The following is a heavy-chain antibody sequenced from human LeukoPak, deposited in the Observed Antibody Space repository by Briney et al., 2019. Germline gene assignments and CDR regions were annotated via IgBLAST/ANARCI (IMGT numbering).Heavy chain of an antibody. V-gene: IGHV4-59*01. Sequence: PSETLALTCTVPGRSISTYYWSWIRQPVGKGLEWIGYIYYNESTNYNPSVKSRVTISADTSKNQFSLKLRSVTAADTAVYYCARGRWLVNYWGQGTLVTVSS. CDR3: ARGRWLVNY. J-gene: IGHJ4*02. D-gene: IGHD6-19*01. CDR1: GRSISTYY. CDR2: IYYNEST.